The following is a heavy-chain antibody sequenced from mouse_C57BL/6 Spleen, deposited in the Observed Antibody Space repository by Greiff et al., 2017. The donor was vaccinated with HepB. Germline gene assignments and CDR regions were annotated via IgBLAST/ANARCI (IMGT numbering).Heavy chain of an antibody. CDR3: TRVGDYDDLDY. Sequence: EVMLVESGEGLVKPGGSLKLSCAASGFTFSSYAMSWVRQTPEKRLEWVAYISSGGDYIYYADTVKGRFTISRDNARNTLYLQMSSLKSEDTAMYYCTRVGDYDDLDYWGQGTTLTVSS. D-gene: IGHD2-4*01. V-gene: IGHV5-9-1*02. J-gene: IGHJ2*01. CDR2: ISSGGDYI. CDR1: GFTFSSYA.